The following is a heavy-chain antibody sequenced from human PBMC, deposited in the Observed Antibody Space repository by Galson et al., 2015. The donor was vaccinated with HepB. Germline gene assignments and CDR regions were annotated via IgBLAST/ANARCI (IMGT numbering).Heavy chain of an antibody. V-gene: IGHV6-1*01. CDR1: GDSVSSNTVG. Sequence: CAISGDSVSSNTVGWNWIRQSPSRGLEWLGRTYYRSKWSTDYADSVKSRITINPDTSKNQFSLQLNSVTPEDTAVYYCVQAPQVNLAFYWGQGTLVTVSS. D-gene: IGHD3-3*02. J-gene: IGHJ4*01. CDR2: TYYRSKWST. CDR3: VQAPQVNLAFY.